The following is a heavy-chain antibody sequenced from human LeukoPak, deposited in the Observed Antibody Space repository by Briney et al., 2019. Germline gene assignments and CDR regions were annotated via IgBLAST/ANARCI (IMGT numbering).Heavy chain of an antibody. J-gene: IGHJ3*02. CDR1: SLSTSGVG. Sequence: SLSTSGVGVGWIRQPPGKALEWLALIYWDDDKRYSPSLKSRLTITNDTSKNQVVLTMTNMDPVDTATYYCAHLMIAGPHDAFDIWGQGTMVTVSS. D-gene: IGHD3-22*01. CDR2: IYWDDDK. V-gene: IGHV2-5*02. CDR3: AHLMIAGPHDAFDI.